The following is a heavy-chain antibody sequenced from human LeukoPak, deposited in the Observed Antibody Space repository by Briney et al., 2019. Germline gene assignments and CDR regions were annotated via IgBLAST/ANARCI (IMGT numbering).Heavy chain of an antibody. CDR1: GFTFSSYS. CDR2: ISSSSYI. CDR3: ARDGVVPAALDY. Sequence: PGGSLRLSCAASGFTFSSYSMNWVRQAPGKGLEWVSSISSSSYIYYADSVKGRFTISRDNAKNSLYLQMNSLRAEDTAVYYCARDGVVPAALDYWGQGTLVTVSS. D-gene: IGHD2-2*01. J-gene: IGHJ4*02. V-gene: IGHV3-21*01.